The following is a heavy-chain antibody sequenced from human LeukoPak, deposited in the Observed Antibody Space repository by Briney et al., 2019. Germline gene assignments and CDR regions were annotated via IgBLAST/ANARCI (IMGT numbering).Heavy chain of an antibody. Sequence: SETLSLTCTVSGGSISTYYWSWIRQPPGKGLEWIGYIYYSGSTNYNPSLKSRVTISLDTSKNQFSLMLNSVTAADTAMYYCARSFSPNYYDLLDDWGQGTLVTVSS. CDR1: GGSISTYY. J-gene: IGHJ4*02. V-gene: IGHV4-59*01. D-gene: IGHD3-22*01. CDR3: ARSFSPNYYDLLDD. CDR2: IYYSGST.